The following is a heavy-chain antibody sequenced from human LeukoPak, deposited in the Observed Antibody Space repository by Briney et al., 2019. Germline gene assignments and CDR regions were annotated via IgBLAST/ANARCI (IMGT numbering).Heavy chain of an antibody. CDR2: INHSGST. D-gene: IGHD3-10*01. V-gene: IGHV4-34*01. CDR1: GGSFSGYY. J-gene: IGHJ4*02. CDR3: ARDLGYYGSGSYFDY. Sequence: SETLSLTCAVYGGSFSGYYWSWIRQPPGKGLEWIGEINHSGSTNYNPSLKSRVTISVDTSKNQFSLKLSSVTAADTAVYYCARDLGYYGSGSYFDYWGQGTLVTVSS.